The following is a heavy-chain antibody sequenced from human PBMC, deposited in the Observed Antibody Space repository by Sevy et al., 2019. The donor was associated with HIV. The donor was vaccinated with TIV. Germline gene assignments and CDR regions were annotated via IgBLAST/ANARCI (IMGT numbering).Heavy chain of an antibody. V-gene: IGHV1-46*01. D-gene: IGHD2-21*02. Sequence: ASVKVSCKASGYTFTRYYIHWVRQAPGQGLECMGIINPSGGGTNYVQKFQGRVTFTRDTSTITVYMELSSLRSEDTAVYYCARVESCGGDCYYSDYWGQGTQVTVSS. CDR2: INPSGGGT. J-gene: IGHJ4*02. CDR3: ARVESCGGDCYYSDY. CDR1: GYTFTRYY.